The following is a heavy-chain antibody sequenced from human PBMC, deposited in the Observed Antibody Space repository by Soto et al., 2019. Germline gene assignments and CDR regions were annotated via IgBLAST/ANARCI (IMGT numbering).Heavy chain of an antibody. Sequence: QVQLLQSGTEVKRPGSSVKVSCRASGVSFNSYGFAWVRQAPGRGLEWVGKINPASQLRNYQQSLQGRVTITADTSTRTAYMVLSGLTSEDTAVYYCARMKLARLDHWGQGTLVTVSS. CDR3: ARMKLARLDH. V-gene: IGHV1-69*09. CDR2: INPASQLR. J-gene: IGHJ4*02. CDR1: GVSFNSYG.